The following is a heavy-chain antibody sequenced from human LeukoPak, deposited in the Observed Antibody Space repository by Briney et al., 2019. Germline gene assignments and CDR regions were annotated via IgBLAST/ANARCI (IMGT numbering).Heavy chain of an antibody. CDR3: ARGGNYFDY. Sequence: GGALRLSRAASRFSLSSYWMCWVRQDPRAGREWVANIKQDGREKYYVHSVKGRVTISRDNAKNSLYLQMNSLRAEDTAVYYCARGGNYFDYWGQGTLVTVSS. J-gene: IGHJ4*02. CDR1: RFSLSSYW. D-gene: IGHD3-16*01. V-gene: IGHV3-7*01. CDR2: IKQDGREK.